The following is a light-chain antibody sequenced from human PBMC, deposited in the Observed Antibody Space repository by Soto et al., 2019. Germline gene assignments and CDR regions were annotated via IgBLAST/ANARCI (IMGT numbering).Light chain of an antibody. CDR2: GAS. V-gene: IGKV3-20*01. CDR3: PQYGSSTNT. J-gene: IGKJ2*01. CDR1: QIFSSSY. Sequence: EIVLTQSPGTLSLSPGERATLSCRASQIFSSSYLAWYQQKPGQAPRLLIYGASSRATGIPDRFSGSGSGTDFTLTISRMEPEDFAVYYCPQYGSSTNTFCQGTKLEIK.